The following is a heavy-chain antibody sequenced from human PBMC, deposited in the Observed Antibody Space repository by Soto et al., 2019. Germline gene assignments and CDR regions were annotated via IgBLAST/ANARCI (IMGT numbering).Heavy chain of an antibody. CDR1: GYTLTSYG. Sequence: QVQLVQSGAEVKKPGASVKVSCKASGYTLTSYGISSVRQAPGQGLEWIGWISAYNGNTHYAQKVQGRVTMTTDTCTSTAYMELRSLRSDDTAVYYCARDHGYSQPEAFDIWGQGTMVTVSS. CDR2: ISAYNGNT. D-gene: IGHD5-18*01. CDR3: ARDHGYSQPEAFDI. J-gene: IGHJ3*02. V-gene: IGHV1-18*01.